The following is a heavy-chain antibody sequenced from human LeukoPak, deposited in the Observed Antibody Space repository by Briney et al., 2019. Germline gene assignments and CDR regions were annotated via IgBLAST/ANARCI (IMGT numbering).Heavy chain of an antibody. J-gene: IGHJ4*02. D-gene: IGHD3-3*01. CDR2: ISGSGGST. CDR3: ARDKGRDDFWSGSPEHFDY. Sequence: PGGSLRLSCAASGLSFSTYSMNWVRQAPGKGLEWVSAISGSGGSTYYADSVKGRFTISRDNSKNSLYLQMNSLRAEDTAVYYCARDKGRDDFWSGSPEHFDYWGQGTLVTVSS. CDR1: GLSFSTYS. V-gene: IGHV3-23*01.